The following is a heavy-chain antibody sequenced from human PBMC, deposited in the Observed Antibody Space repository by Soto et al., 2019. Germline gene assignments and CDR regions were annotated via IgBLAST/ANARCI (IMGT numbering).Heavy chain of an antibody. CDR1: GGTFSSYA. CDR3: ARGRHPSYYYYYGMDV. V-gene: IGHV1-69*13. CDR2: IIPIFGTA. J-gene: IGHJ6*02. Sequence: GASVKVSCEASGGTFSSYAISWVRQAPGQGLEWMGGIIPIFGTANYAQKFQGRVTITADESTSTAYMELSSLRSEDTAVYYCARGRHPSYYYYYGMDVWGQGTTVTVSS.